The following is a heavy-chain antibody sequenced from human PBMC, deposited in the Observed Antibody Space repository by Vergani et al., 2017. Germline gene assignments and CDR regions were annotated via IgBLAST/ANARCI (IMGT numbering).Heavy chain of an antibody. V-gene: IGHV4-31*03. D-gene: IGHD2-2*01. J-gene: IGHJ2*01. CDR1: GGSISSGGYY. CDR3: ARVRVVPAAKTKENWYFDL. CDR2: IYYSGST. Sequence: QVQLQESGPGLVKPSQTLSLTCTVSGGSISSGGYYWSWIRQPPGKGLEWIGYIYYSGSTYYTPSLKSRVTISVDTSKNQFSLKLSSVTAADTAVYYCARVRVVPAAKTKENWYFDLWGRGTLVTVSS.